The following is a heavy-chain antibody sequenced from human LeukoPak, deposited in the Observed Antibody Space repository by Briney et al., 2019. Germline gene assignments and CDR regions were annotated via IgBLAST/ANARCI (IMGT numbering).Heavy chain of an antibody. V-gene: IGHV5-51*01. CDR1: GYRFTSYW. CDR2: IYPGDSDT. CDR3: ARTGAGAFDI. D-gene: IGHD1-14*01. J-gene: IGHJ3*02. Sequence: GESLKISFNGSGYRFTSYWIGLVRQMPGKSLGGMGIIYPGDSDTRYSPSFQGQVTISADKSISTAYLQWSSLKASDTAMYYCARTGAGAFDIWGQGTMVTVPS.